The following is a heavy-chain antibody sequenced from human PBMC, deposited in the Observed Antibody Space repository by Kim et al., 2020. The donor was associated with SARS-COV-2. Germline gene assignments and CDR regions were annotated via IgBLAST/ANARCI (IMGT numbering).Heavy chain of an antibody. Sequence: YVDSVKGRFTLSRDNSKNTLYLQMNSLRAEDTAVYYCAGVPSGYYSILDYWGQGTLVTVSS. V-gene: IGHV3-30*01. J-gene: IGHJ4*02. D-gene: IGHD3-22*01. CDR3: AGVPSGYYSILDY.